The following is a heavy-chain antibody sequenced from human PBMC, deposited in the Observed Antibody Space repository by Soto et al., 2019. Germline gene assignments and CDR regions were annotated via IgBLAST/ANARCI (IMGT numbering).Heavy chain of an antibody. Sequence: SETLSLTCTVSGGSISSGDYYWSWIRQPPGKGLEWIGYIYYIGSTYYNPSLKSRVTISVDTSKNPFSLKLSSVTAADTAVYYCARYFMVRGVMSAFDLWGQGTMVT. CDR2: IYYIGST. V-gene: IGHV4-30-4*01. D-gene: IGHD3-10*01. J-gene: IGHJ3*01. CDR3: ARYFMVRGVMSAFDL. CDR1: GGSISSGDYY.